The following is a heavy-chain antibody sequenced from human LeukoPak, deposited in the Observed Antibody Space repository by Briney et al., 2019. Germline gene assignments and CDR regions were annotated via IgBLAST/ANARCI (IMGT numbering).Heavy chain of an antibody. J-gene: IGHJ4*02. Sequence: GESLRLSCAASGLTVSSNYTNWVRQAPGKGLEWVSIINSDGRTYYADSVKGRFTISRDNSKNTLYLQMNSLGADDTAVYYCARGDFDYWGQGTLVTVSS. CDR2: INSDGRT. CDR1: GLTVSSNY. CDR3: ARGDFDY. V-gene: IGHV3-53*01.